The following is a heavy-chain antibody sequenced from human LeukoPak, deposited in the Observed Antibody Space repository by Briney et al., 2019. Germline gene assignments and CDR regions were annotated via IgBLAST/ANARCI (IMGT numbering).Heavy chain of an antibody. CDR3: ARYLMTTVTTFDY. J-gene: IGHJ4*02. V-gene: IGHV3-21*01. D-gene: IGHD4-17*01. CDR1: GFTFRSYW. Sequence: GGSLRLSCAGSGFTFRSYWMHWVRQAPGKGLEWVSSISSSSSYIYYADSVKGLFTISRDNAKNSLYLQMNSLRAEDTAVYYCARYLMTTVTTFDYWGQGTLVTVSS. CDR2: ISSSSSYI.